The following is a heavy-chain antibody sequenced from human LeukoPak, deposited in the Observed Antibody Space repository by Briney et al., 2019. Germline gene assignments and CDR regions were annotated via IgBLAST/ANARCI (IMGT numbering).Heavy chain of an antibody. J-gene: IGHJ4*02. CDR2: ISSSSSTI. CDR1: GFSFSSYS. D-gene: IGHD2-8*01. V-gene: IGHV3-48*01. Sequence: GGSLRLSCVASGFSFSSYSMNWVRQAPGKGLEWVSYISSSSSTIYYADSVKGRFTISRDNAKNSLCLQMNSLRVEDTAVYYCARDLGVYSRYYFDYWGQGTLVTVSS. CDR3: ARDLGVYSRYYFDY.